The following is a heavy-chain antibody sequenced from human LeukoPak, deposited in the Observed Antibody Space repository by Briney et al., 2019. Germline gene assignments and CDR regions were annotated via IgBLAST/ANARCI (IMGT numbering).Heavy chain of an antibody. J-gene: IGHJ4*02. CDR3: ARGEGAAAGIGY. CDR2: ISGSGGST. CDR1: GFTFSSYA. D-gene: IGHD6-13*01. V-gene: IGHV3-23*01. Sequence: GGSLRLSCAASGFTFSSYAMSWVRQAPGKGLEWVSAISGSGGSTYYADSVKGRFTISRDNAKNSLYLQMNSLRAEDTAVYYCARGEGAAAGIGYWGQGTLVTVSS.